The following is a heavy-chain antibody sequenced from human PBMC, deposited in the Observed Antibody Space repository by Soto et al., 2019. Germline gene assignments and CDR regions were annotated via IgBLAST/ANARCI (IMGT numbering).Heavy chain of an antibody. CDR3: ARPGRFGERTYYYGMDV. V-gene: IGHV3-11*06. D-gene: IGHD3-10*01. CDR2: ISSSSSYT. J-gene: IGHJ6*02. Sequence: PGGSLRLSCAASGFTFSDYYMSWIRQAPGKGLEWVSYISSSSSYTNYADSVKGRFTISRDNAKNSLYLQMNSLRAEDTAVYYCARPGRFGERTYYYGMDVWGQGTTVTV. CDR1: GFTFSDYY.